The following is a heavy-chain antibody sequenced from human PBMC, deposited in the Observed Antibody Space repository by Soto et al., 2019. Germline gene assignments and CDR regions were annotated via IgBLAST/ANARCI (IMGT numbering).Heavy chain of an antibody. CDR1: GFSLTNGRMG. CDR2: FFSDAER. D-gene: IGHD2-8*01. V-gene: IGHV2-26*01. J-gene: IGHJ6*02. CDR3: VRMDGVYNYYGLDV. Sequence: QVTLKESGPVLVKPTETLTLTCTVSGFSLTNGRMGVSWIRQPPGKALEWLAHFFSDAERSYSTSMQSSLTMYKDSSVSQVVLWMTNMAPTDTATYLCVRMDGVYNYYGLDVWGHGIAVTISS.